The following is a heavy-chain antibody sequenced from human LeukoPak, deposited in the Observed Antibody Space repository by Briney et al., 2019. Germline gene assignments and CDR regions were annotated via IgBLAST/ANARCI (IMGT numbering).Heavy chain of an antibody. D-gene: IGHD1-14*01. CDR1: EFTFSSYA. Sequence: PGGSLRLSCAASEFTFSSYAMQWVRQAPGKGLEWVSGISASGGSTYYADSVKGRFTISRDNSKNTQYLQMNSLRAEDTAIYYCAKYVTAKGPPYGLDVWGQGTTVTVSS. V-gene: IGHV3-23*01. CDR3: AKYVTAKGPPYGLDV. J-gene: IGHJ6*02. CDR2: ISASGGST.